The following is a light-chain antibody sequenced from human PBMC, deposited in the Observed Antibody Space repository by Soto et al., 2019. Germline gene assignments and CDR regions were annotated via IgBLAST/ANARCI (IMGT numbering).Light chain of an antibody. CDR3: QQYGSSVTWT. V-gene: IGKV3-20*01. Sequence: EVVLTQSPGTVSLSPGERATLSCRASQSVTSNYLAWYQQKPGQAPRLLIYAASSRATGIPDRSSGSGSGTDFTLSISRLEPEDLAVYYCQQYGSSVTWTFGQGTKVEVK. CDR1: QSVTSNY. CDR2: AAS. J-gene: IGKJ1*01.